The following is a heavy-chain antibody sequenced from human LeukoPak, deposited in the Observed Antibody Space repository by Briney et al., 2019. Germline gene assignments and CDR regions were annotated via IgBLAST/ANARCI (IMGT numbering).Heavy chain of an antibody. CDR3: AKDFLYNVVDY. V-gene: IGHV3-23*01. Sequence: GSLRLSCAAYGFTFSNYAMTWVRQAPGMGLEWVSSISGSGSSSYYGDSVKGRFTVSRDNSKNTLHLQMNSLRAEDTAVYYCAKDFLYNVVDYWGQGTLVAVSS. CDR2: ISGSGSSS. CDR1: GFTFSNYA. D-gene: IGHD3-10*01. J-gene: IGHJ4*02.